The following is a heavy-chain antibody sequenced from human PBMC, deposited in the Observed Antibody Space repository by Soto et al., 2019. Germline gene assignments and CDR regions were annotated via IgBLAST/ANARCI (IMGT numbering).Heavy chain of an antibody. D-gene: IGHD2-21*01. Sequence: QVQLEQSGPGLVKPSQTLSLTCKISGGSITSTNHYWSWIRQSPREGLEWIGYIFDSGTTHYNPSFKGVVTILGETSPSQFSLTMHSVTVGDSAVYYGARKGSGTCAFDYWGRGTLVTVSS. V-gene: IGHV4-31*01. J-gene: IGHJ4*02. CDR3: ARKGSGTCAFDY. CDR2: IFDSGTT. CDR1: GGSITSTNHY.